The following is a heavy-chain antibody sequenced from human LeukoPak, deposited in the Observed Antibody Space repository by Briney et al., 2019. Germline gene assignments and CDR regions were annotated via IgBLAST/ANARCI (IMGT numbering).Heavy chain of an antibody. J-gene: IGHJ6*03. CDR1: GYTFTSYG. CDR2: ISAYNGST. V-gene: IGHV1-18*01. Sequence: ASVKVSCKASGYTFTSYGISWVRQAPGQGLEWMGWISAYNGSTNYAQKLQGRVTMTTDTSTSTAYMELRSLRSDDTAVYYCARNIVVVPAAMGGIYYYYMDVWGKGTTVTVSS. D-gene: IGHD2-2*01. CDR3: ARNIVVVPAAMGGIYYYYMDV.